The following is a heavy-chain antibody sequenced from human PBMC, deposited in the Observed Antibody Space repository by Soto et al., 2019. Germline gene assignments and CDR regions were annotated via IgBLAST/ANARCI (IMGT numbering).Heavy chain of an antibody. D-gene: IGHD6-13*01. V-gene: IGHV3-9*01. CDR1: GFTFDDYA. Sequence: SLKISCAASGFTFDDYAMHWVRQAPGKGLEWVSGISWNSGSIGYADSVKGRFTISRDNAKNSLYLQMNSLRAEDTALCYCAKDIAAAGTGWFDPWGQGTLVTVSS. CDR2: ISWNSGSI. CDR3: AKDIAAAGTGWFDP. J-gene: IGHJ5*02.